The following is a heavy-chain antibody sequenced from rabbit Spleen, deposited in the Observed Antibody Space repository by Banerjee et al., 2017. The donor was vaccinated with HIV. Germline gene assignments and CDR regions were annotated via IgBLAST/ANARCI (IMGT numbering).Heavy chain of an antibody. V-gene: IGHV1S45*01. CDR2: ISAGSSGST. J-gene: IGHJ6*01. CDR3: ARDTGTSFSTYGMDL. CDR1: GFSFSSGYY. D-gene: IGHD7-1*01. Sequence: QEQLVESGGGLVQPEGSLTLTCKASGFSFSSGYYICWVRQAPGKGLEWIACISAGSSGSTYYASWAKGRFTVSKTSSTTVTLQMTSLTAADTATYFCARDTGTSFSTYGMDLWGPGTLVTVS.